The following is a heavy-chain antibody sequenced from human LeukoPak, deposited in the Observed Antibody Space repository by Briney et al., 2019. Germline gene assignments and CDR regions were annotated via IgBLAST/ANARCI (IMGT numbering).Heavy chain of an antibody. CDR1: GGSFSSYT. CDR3: ARAGEYCSGSSCYSGVYFDY. J-gene: IGHJ4*02. V-gene: IGHV1-69*01. D-gene: IGHD2-15*01. CDR2: IFPIFGTT. Sequence: SVTVSCKASGGSFSSYTINWVRQAPGQGLGWMGGIFPIFGTTKYAQNFQGRLTITADESTISVYMELHNLRSEDTALYYCARAGEYCSGSSCYSGVYFDYWGQGTLVTVSS.